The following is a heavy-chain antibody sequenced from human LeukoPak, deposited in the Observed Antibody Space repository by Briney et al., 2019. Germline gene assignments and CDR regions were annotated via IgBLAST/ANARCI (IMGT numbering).Heavy chain of an antibody. Sequence: ASVKVSCKASGGTFSSYAISWVRQAPGQGLEWMGWISAYNGNTNYAQKLQGRVTMTTDTSTSTAYMELRSLRSDDTAVYYCARGNTIFGVVIYYFDYWGQGTLVTVSS. CDR1: GGTFSSYA. D-gene: IGHD3-3*01. CDR3: ARGNTIFGVVIYYFDY. V-gene: IGHV1-18*01. CDR2: ISAYNGNT. J-gene: IGHJ4*02.